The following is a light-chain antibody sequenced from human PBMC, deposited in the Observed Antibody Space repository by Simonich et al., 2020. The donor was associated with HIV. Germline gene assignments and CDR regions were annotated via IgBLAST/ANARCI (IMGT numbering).Light chain of an antibody. CDR3: QQYNNWPSPFT. CDR1: QNIAGN. Sequence: EIVLTQSPATLSVSPGERPPLSCRTSQNIAGNLAWYQHKPGQAPRLLIYYASTRATGVPARFSGSGFGTDFTLTISSMQSEDFAVYYCQQYNNWPSPFTFGPGTEVDIK. CDR2: YAS. V-gene: IGKV3-15*01. J-gene: IGKJ3*01.